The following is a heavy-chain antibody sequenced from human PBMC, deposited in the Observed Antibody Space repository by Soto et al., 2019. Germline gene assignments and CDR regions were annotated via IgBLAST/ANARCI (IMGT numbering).Heavy chain of an antibody. D-gene: IGHD2-8*01. Sequence: PGGSLRLSCAASGFTFRNNVLSWVRQAPGKGLDWVSGITGSGRDTYYADSVKGRFTISRYNSKNMVFLQMNSLRAEDTALYYCAKNGLDNSPSAIDSWGPGTLVTVSS. J-gene: IGHJ4*02. CDR3: AKNGLDNSPSAIDS. V-gene: IGHV3-23*01. CDR1: GFTFRNNV. CDR2: ITGSGRDT.